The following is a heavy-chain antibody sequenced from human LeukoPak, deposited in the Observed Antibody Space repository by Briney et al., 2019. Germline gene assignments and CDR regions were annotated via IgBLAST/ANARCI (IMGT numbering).Heavy chain of an antibody. J-gene: IGHJ3*02. CDR2: ISYDGSNK. Sequence: GGSLRLSCAASGFTFSSYAMHWVRQAPGKGLEWVAVISYDGSNKYYADSVKGRFTISRDNSKNTLYLQMNSLRAEDTAVYYCARAHLLTRGAFDIWGQGTMVTVSS. CDR3: ARAHLLTRGAFDI. CDR1: GFTFSSYA. V-gene: IGHV3-30*04. D-gene: IGHD1-26*01.